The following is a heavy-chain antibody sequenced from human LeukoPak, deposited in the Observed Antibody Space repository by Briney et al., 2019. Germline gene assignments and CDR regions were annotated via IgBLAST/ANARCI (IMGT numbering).Heavy chain of an antibody. J-gene: IGHJ4*02. CDR2: ISSSGSTI. CDR3: ARDGGFYSSSWNFDY. CDR1: GFTFSSYS. Sequence: PGGSLRLSCAASGFTFSSYSMNWVRQAPGKGLEWVSYISSSGSTIYYADSVKGRFTISRDNAKNSLYLQMNSLRAEDTAVYYCARDGGFYSSSWNFDYWGQGTLVTVSS. V-gene: IGHV3-48*04. D-gene: IGHD6-13*01.